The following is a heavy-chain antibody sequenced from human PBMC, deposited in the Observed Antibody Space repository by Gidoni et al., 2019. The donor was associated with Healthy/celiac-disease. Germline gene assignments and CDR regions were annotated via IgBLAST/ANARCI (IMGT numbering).Heavy chain of an antibody. Sequence: QVQLQESGPGLVKPSQTLSLTCTVSGGSISSGSYYWSWIRQPAGKGLEWIGRIYTSGSTNYNPSLKSRVTISVDTSKNQFSLKLSSVTAADTAVYYCATYSSGRWFDPWGQGTLVTVSS. V-gene: IGHV4-61*02. CDR1: GGSISSGSYY. CDR3: ATYSSGRWFDP. D-gene: IGHD6-19*01. J-gene: IGHJ5*02. CDR2: IYTSGST.